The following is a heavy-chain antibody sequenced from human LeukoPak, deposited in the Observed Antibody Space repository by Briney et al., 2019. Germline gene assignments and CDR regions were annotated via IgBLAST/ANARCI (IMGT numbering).Heavy chain of an antibody. D-gene: IGHD1-7*01. CDR2: ISGSGGST. CDR3: AKDLNYGNYYYYYYGMDV. Sequence: GGSLRLSCVASGFTFSNYNMNWVRQAPGKGLEWVSAISGSGGSTYYADSVKGRFTISRDNSKNTLYLQMNSLRAEDTAVYYCAKDLNYGNYYYYYYGMDVWGQGTTVTVSS. CDR1: GFTFSNYN. J-gene: IGHJ6*02. V-gene: IGHV3-23*01.